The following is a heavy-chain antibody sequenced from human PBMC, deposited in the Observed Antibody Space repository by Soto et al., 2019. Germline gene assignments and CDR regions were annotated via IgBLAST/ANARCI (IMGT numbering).Heavy chain of an antibody. CDR2: ISGSGGST. CDR1: GFTFSNYA. D-gene: IGHD2-21*02. J-gene: IGHJ5*02. Sequence: EVQLLESGGGLVQPGGSLRLSCAASGFTFSNYAMSWVRQAPGKGLEWVSGISGSGGSTYYADSVKGRFTISGDNSKNTVYRQVTGLSGDDTGVYYGAKEKGIGLSWNWVARWGRGGLVTVSS. V-gene: IGHV3-23*01. CDR3: AKEKGIGLSWNWVAR.